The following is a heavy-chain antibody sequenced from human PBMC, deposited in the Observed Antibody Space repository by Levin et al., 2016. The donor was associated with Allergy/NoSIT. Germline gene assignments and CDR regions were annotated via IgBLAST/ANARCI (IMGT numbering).Heavy chain of an antibody. Sequence: GGSLRLSCAASGFTFSSYGMHWVRQAPGKGLEWVAVIWYDGSNKYYADSVKGRFTISRDNSKNTLYLQMNSLRAEDTAVYYCARDNAKVVVPAAIQFDYWGQGTLVTVSS. CDR3: ARDNAKVVVPAAIQFDY. D-gene: IGHD2-2*01. CDR1: GFTFSSYG. V-gene: IGHV3-33*01. J-gene: IGHJ4*02. CDR2: IWYDGSNK.